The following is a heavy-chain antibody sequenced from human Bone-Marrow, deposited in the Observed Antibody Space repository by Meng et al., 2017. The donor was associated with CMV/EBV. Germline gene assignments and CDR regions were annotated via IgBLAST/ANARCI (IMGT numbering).Heavy chain of an antibody. J-gene: IGHJ6*02. V-gene: IGHV1-46*01. CDR2: INPSGGST. D-gene: IGHD3-3*01. CDR1: GYTFTSYY. Sequence: ASVKVSCKASGYTFTSYYMHWVRQAPGQGLEWMGIINPSGGSTSYAQKFQGRVTMTRDTSTSTVYMELSSLRSEDTAVYYCARDLVCSYDFWSGYYIWSESGTKVNGMDVWGQGTTVTVSS. CDR3: ARDLVCSYDFWSGYYIWSESGTKVNGMDV.